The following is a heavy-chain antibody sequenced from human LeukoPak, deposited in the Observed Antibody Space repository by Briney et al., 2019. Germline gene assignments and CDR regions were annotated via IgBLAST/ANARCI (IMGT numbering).Heavy chain of an antibody. V-gene: IGHV3-23*01. CDR1: GFTFSNYG. Sequence: GGSLRLSCAASGFTFSNYGMHWVRQAPGKGLEWVSAISGSGGSTYYADSVKGRFTISRDNSKNTLYLQMNSLRAEDTAVYYCAKANIMSSSWYGLYFQHWGQGTLVTVSS. CDR3: AKANIMSSSWYGLYFQH. J-gene: IGHJ1*01. CDR2: ISGSGGST. D-gene: IGHD6-13*01.